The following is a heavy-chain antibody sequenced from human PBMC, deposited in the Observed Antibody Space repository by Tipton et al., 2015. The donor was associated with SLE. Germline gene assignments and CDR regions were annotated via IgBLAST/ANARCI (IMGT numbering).Heavy chain of an antibody. CDR2: IHSSGTN. J-gene: IGHJ2*01. CDR3: ARQYSSSSPSYWYFDL. V-gene: IGHV4-4*07. D-gene: IGHD6-6*01. CDR1: GGSISIYY. Sequence: TLSLTCTVSGGSISIYYWTWIRQPAGKGLEWIGRIHSSGTNNYNPSLRSRLTMSVDTSKNHFSLRLSSVTAADTAVYHCARQYSSSSPSYWYFDLWGRGTLVTVSS.